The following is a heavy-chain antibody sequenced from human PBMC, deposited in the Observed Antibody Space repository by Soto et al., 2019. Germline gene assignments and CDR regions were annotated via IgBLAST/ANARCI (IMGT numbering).Heavy chain of an antibody. CDR3: AKDASLYCSSTSCYIGPFDY. J-gene: IGHJ4*02. D-gene: IGHD2-2*02. CDR2: ISGSGGST. CDR1: GFTFSSSA. V-gene: IGHV3-23*01. Sequence: GGSMRLSCAASGFTFSSSAMSWVCQAPGKGLEWVSAISGSGGSTYYADSVKGRFTISRDNSKNTLYLQMNSLRAEDTAVYYCAKDASLYCSSTSCYIGPFDYWGQGTLVTVSS.